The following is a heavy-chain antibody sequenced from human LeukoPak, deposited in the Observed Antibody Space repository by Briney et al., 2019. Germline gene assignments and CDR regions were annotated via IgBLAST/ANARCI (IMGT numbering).Heavy chain of an antibody. CDR3: ARDDSSGWYYFDY. J-gene: IGHJ4*02. Sequence: ASVKVSCKASGYTFTGYYMHWVRQAPGQGLEWMGWINPNSGGTNYAQKFQGRVTMTRDTSISTAYMELSRLRSDDTAVYYCARDDSSGWYYFDYWGQGTLVTVSS. V-gene: IGHV1-2*02. CDR1: GYTFTGYY. CDR2: INPNSGGT. D-gene: IGHD6-19*01.